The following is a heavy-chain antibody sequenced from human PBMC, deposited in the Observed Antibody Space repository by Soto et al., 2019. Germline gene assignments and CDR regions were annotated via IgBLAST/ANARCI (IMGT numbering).Heavy chain of an antibody. CDR1: GGSISSGGYS. CDR2: IYHSGST. V-gene: IGHV4-30-2*01. J-gene: IGHJ5*02. CDR3: ASYNWNANWFDP. D-gene: IGHD1-20*01. Sequence: SETLSLTCAVSGGSISSGGYSWSWIRQPPGKGLEWIGYIYHSGSTYYNPSLKSRVTISVDGSKNQFSLKLSSVTAADTAVYYCASYNWNANWFDPWGQGTLVTVSS.